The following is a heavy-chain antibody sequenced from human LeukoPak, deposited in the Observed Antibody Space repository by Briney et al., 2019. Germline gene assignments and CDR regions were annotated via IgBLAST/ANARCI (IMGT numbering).Heavy chain of an antibody. Sequence: GGLRLSCAASGFSFSKYGMHWVRQAPGKGLEWVSRISGSDTSTYYADSVKGRFTISRDNSKNTLELQMNSLRAEDTAVYYCTKARSASSSSCYNYWGQGILVTASS. CDR3: TKARSASSSSCYNY. CDR1: GFSFSKYG. CDR2: ISGSDTST. V-gene: IGHV3-23*01. D-gene: IGHD2-2*02. J-gene: IGHJ4*02.